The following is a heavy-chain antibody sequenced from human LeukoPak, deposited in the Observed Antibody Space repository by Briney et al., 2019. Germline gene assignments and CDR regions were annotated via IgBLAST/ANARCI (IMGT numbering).Heavy chain of an antibody. CDR1: GFTFSSYS. V-gene: IGHV3-48*02. J-gene: IGHJ4*02. D-gene: IGHD3-10*01. CDR3: ARGDGSGSNYYFDY. Sequence: GGSLRLSCAASGFTFSSYSMNWVRQAPGKGLEWVSYISSSSSTIYYADSVKGRFTISRDAAKNSLYLQMNSLRDEDTAVYYCARGDGSGSNYYFDYWGQGTLVTVSS. CDR2: ISSSSSTI.